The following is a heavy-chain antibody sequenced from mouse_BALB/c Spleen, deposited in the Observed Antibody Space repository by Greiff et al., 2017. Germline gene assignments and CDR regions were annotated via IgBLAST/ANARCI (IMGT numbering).Heavy chain of an antibody. Sequence: EVKLMESGPGLVKPSQSLSLTCTVTGYSITSDYAWNWIRQFPGNKLEWMGYISYSGSTSYNPSLKSRISITRDTSKNQFFLQLNSVTTEDTATYYCARINFYYGSSYGDYWGQGTTLTVSS. D-gene: IGHD1-1*01. CDR2: ISYSGST. V-gene: IGHV3-2*02. CDR3: ARINFYYGSSYGDY. J-gene: IGHJ2*01. CDR1: GYSITSDYA.